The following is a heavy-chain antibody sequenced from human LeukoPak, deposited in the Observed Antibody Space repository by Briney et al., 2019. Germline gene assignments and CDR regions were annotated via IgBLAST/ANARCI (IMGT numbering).Heavy chain of an antibody. Sequence: SETLSLTCTISGGSISNYYWSWIRQPAGKGLEWIGRMSTSGSSNYNPSLTSRVTMSVDKSKNQFSLNLNSVTAADTAVYFCARVNSSGSFHDFWGERARVTVSS. J-gene: IGHJ4*02. D-gene: IGHD3-22*01. CDR1: GGSISNYY. V-gene: IGHV4-4*07. CDR3: ARVNSSGSFHDF. CDR2: MSTSGSS.